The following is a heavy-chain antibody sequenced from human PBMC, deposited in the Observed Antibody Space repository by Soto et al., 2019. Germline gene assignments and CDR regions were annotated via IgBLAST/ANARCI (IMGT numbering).Heavy chain of an antibody. CDR1: GFTISSYW. D-gene: IGHD2-15*01. V-gene: IGHV3-74*01. CDR2: INTDGSST. Sequence: EVQLVESGGGLVQPGGSLRLSCAASGFTISSYWMHWVRQAPGKGLVWVSRINTDGSSTSYADSVKGRFTTSRDHAKNTLSLQMNSLRAEDTAVYYCTRRLSVVGTSSFDYWGQGTLVTVSS. CDR3: TRRLSVVGTSSFDY. J-gene: IGHJ4*02.